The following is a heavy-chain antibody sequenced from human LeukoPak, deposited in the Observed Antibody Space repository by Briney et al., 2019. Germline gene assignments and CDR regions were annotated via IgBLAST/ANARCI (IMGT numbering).Heavy chain of an antibody. Sequence: TGGSLRLSCAASGFTFSSYAMSWVRQAPGKGLEWVANIKQDGSEKYYVDSVKGRFTISRDNAKNSLYLQMNSLRAEDTAVYYCARDSPEKDYYDSSGYYVHWGQGTLVTVSS. V-gene: IGHV3-7*01. J-gene: IGHJ4*02. CDR3: ARDSPEKDYYDSSGYYVH. D-gene: IGHD3-22*01. CDR1: GFTFSSYA. CDR2: IKQDGSEK.